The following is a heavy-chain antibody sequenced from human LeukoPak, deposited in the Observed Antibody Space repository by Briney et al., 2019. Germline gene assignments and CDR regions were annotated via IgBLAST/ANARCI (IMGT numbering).Heavy chain of an antibody. CDR3: ARGRTSYAPNWFDP. CDR2: IYYSGST. J-gene: IGHJ5*02. Sequence: SETLSLTCTVSGGSISSSSYYWGWIRQPPGKGLEWIGSIYYSGSTYYNPSLKSRVTISVDTSKNQFSLKLSSVTAADTAVYYCARGRTSYAPNWFDPWGQGTLVTVSS. D-gene: IGHD2/OR15-2a*01. CDR1: GGSISSSSYY. V-gene: IGHV4-39*07.